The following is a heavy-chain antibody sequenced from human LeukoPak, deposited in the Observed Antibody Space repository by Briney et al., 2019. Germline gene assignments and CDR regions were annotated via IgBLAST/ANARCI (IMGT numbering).Heavy chain of an antibody. J-gene: IGHJ6*03. CDR1: GFTFSNYA. D-gene: IGHD3-22*01. CDR3: ARGVYDSSPLNYYMDV. Sequence: GGSLRLSCAASGFTFSNYAMSWVRQAPGKGLEWVSYISRSGSIVYYADSVKGRFTIPRDNAKNSLYLQMNSLRAEDTAVYYCARGVYDSSPLNYYMDVWGKGTTVTVSS. V-gene: IGHV3-48*03. CDR2: ISRSGSIV.